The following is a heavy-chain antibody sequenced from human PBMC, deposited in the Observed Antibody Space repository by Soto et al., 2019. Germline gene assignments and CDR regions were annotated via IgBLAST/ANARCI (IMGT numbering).Heavy chain of an antibody. Sequence: ASVKVSCKTTGYTFSNYGINWLRQAPLLVLEWMVCINTYDGDTHYAQKFQGRLTMTTDPLTSTAYFYLASLRSDDAAVYFCARDRLPGTGYSDFWGAGSRWFEPWGQGTLVTLSS. D-gene: IGHD3-3*01. CDR3: ARDRLPGTGYSDFWGAGSRWFEP. J-gene: IGHJ5*02. V-gene: IGHV1-18*04. CDR1: GYTFSNYG. CDR2: INTYDGDT.